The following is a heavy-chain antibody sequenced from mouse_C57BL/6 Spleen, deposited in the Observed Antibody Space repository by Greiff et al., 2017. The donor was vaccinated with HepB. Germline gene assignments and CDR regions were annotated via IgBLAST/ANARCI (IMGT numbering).Heavy chain of an antibody. J-gene: IGHJ2*01. Sequence: QVQLQQPGAELVRPGTSVKLSCKASGYTFTSYWMHWVKQRPGQGLEWIGVIDPSDSYTNYNQKFKGKATLTVDTSSSTAYMQLSSLTSEDSAVYCCARETHWGQGTTLTVSS. CDR1: GYTFTSYW. CDR2: IDPSDSYT. CDR3: ARETH. V-gene: IGHV1-59*01.